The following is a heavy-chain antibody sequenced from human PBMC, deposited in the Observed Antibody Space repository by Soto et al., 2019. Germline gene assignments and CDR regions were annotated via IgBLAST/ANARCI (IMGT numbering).Heavy chain of an antibody. CDR1: GFTFSSYG. V-gene: IGHV3-33*01. CDR3: ASDRGGGLLAYLDV. Sequence: QVQLVESGGGVVQPGRSLRLSCAASGFTFSSYGMHWVRQAPGKGLEWVAVIWYDGRNKYYADSVQGRFTISRDNSKNPLDLQGNSLRAEDTAVYYCASDRGGGLLAYLDVWGKGTTVHVSS. D-gene: IGHD2-15*01. CDR2: IWYDGRNK. J-gene: IGHJ6*03.